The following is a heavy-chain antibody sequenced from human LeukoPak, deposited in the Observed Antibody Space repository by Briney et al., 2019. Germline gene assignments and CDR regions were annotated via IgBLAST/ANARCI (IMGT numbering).Heavy chain of an antibody. CDR3: ARAYYYDSSGYLSPFGY. V-gene: IGHV3-11*04. D-gene: IGHD3-22*01. CDR2: ISSAGTTI. J-gene: IGHJ4*02. CDR1: GFTFSDYY. Sequence: GGSLRLSCAASGFTFSDYYMSWVRQAPGKGLEWVSYISSAGTTIYYADSVKGRFTISRDNSKNTLYLQMNSLRAEDTAVYYCARAYYYDSSGYLSPFGYWGQGTLVTVSS.